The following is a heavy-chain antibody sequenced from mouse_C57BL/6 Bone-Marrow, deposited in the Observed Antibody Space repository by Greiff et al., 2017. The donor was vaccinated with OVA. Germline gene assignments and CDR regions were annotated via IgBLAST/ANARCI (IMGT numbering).Heavy chain of an antibody. Sequence: QVQLQQPGAELVKPGASVKLSCKASGYTFTSYWMHWVKQRPGQGLEWIGMIHPNSGSTNYNEKFKSKATLTVDKSSSTAYMQRSSLTSEDSAVYYCAGGYGAPYYAMDYWGQGTSVTVSS. CDR3: AGGYGAPYYAMDY. CDR1: GYTFTSYW. J-gene: IGHJ4*01. CDR2: IHPNSGST. V-gene: IGHV1-64*01. D-gene: IGHD2-2*01.